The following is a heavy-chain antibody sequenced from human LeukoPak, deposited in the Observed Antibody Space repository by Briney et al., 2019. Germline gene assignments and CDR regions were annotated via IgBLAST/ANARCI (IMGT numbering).Heavy chain of an antibody. CDR2: IYYSGST. D-gene: IGHD3-3*01. CDR1: GGSISSYY. J-gene: IGHJ6*03. CDR3: ATNTIFGVVTKENYYYYYMDV. V-gene: IGHV4-59*08. Sequence: PSETLSLTCTVSGGSISSYYWSWIRQPPGKGLEWIGYIYYSGSTNYNPSLKSRVTISVDTSKNQFSLKLSSVTAADTAVYYCATNTIFGVVTKENYYYYYMDVWGKGTTVTVSS.